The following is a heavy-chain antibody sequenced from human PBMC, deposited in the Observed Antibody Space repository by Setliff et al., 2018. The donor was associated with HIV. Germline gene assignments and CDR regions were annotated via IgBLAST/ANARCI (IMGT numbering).Heavy chain of an antibody. CDR3: AKDRVGYGAAYLDF. D-gene: IGHD4-17*01. CDR1: GFNFSMYS. CDR2: ISSSSSTK. V-gene: IGHV3-48*01. J-gene: IGHJ4*02. Sequence: GGSLRLSCAASGFNFSMYSMNWVRQAPGKGLEWVSYISSSSSTKYYADSVKGRFTISRDNSKNTLYVQMKSLRAEDTAVYYCAKDRVGYGAAYLDFWGRGTLVTVSS.